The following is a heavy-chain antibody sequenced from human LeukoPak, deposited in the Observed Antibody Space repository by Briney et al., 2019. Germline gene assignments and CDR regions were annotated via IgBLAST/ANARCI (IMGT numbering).Heavy chain of an antibody. CDR2: ISYDGSNK. D-gene: IGHD2-15*01. Sequence: GGSLRLSCAASGFTFTSYEMNWVRQAPGKGLEWVAVISYDGSNKYYADSVKGRFTISRDNSKDTLYLQMNSLRAEDTAVYYCARAPPSAKGLYDYWGQGTLVTVSS. CDR3: ARAPPSAKGLYDY. CDR1: GFTFTSYE. J-gene: IGHJ4*02. V-gene: IGHV3-30-3*01.